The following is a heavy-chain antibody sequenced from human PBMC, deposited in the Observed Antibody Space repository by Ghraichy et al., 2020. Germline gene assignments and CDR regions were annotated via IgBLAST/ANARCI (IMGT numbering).Heavy chain of an antibody. V-gene: IGHV1-2*04. CDR3: ARSHDFGRIGYYYYGMDV. Sequence: ASVKVSCKASGYTFTDYYMHWVRQAPGQGLEWMGWVNPNSGGTSYAQKFQGWVTMTRDTSVSTAYMELSRLKSDDTAVYYCARSHDFGRIGYYYYGMDVWGQGTTVIVSS. CDR1: GYTFTDYY. D-gene: IGHD4-23*01. CDR2: VNPNSGGT. J-gene: IGHJ6*02.